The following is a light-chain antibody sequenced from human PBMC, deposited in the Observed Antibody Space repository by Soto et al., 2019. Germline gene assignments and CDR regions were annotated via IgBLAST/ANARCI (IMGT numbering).Light chain of an antibody. CDR2: GAS. CDR1: QSVSSSN. CDR3: QQYGSSPAT. J-gene: IGKJ1*01. V-gene: IGKV3-20*01. Sequence: ELVLTQSPGTLSLSPGERATLSCRASQSVSSSNLAWYQQKPGQAPRLLIYGASTRATGIPDRFTGSGSGTDFTLSVSRLEPEDFAVYFCQQYGSSPATFGQGTKVDIK.